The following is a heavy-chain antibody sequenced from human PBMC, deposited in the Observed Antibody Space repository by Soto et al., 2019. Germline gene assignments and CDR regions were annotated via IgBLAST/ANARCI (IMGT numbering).Heavy chain of an antibody. J-gene: IGHJ6*02. CDR3: ALGDLAVAGGMDV. CDR1: RFSIRSYY. V-gene: IGHV4-59*01. Sequence: SATLSLTCAVIRFSIRSYYWSWIRQPPGKGLEWIGYIYYSGSTNYNPSLKSRVTISVDTSKNQFSLKLSSVTAADTAVYYCALGDLAVAGGMDVWGQGTTVT. CDR2: IYYSGST. D-gene: IGHD6-19*01.